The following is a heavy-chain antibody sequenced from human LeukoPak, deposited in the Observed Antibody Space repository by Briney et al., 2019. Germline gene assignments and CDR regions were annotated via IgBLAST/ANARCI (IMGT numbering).Heavy chain of an antibody. J-gene: IGHJ4*02. Sequence: PGGSLRLSCAASGFTFSSYGMHWVRQAPGKGLEWVAVIWYDGSNKYYADSVKGRFTISRDDSKNTLYLQMNSLRAEDTAIYYCAKDQNMVATAPFDCWGQGTLVTVSS. D-gene: IGHD5-12*01. CDR3: AKDQNMVATAPFDC. V-gene: IGHV3-33*06. CDR1: GFTFSSYG. CDR2: IWYDGSNK.